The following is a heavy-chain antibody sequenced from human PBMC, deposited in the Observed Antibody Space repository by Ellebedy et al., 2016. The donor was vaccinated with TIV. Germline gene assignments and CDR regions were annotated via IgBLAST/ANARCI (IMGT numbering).Heavy chain of an antibody. V-gene: IGHV3-48*02. CDR1: GFTFSSYS. Sequence: GESLKISXAASGFTFSSYSMNWVRKAPGKGLEWVSYISSSSSTIYYADSVKGRFTISRDNAKNSLYLQMNSLREEDTAVYYCARDFGYYYYYGMDVWGQGTTVTVSS. CDR2: ISSSSSTI. CDR3: ARDFGYYYYYGMDV. J-gene: IGHJ6*02. D-gene: IGHD3-10*01.